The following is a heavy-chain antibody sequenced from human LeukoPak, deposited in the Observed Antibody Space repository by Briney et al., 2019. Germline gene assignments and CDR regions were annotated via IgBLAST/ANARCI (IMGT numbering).Heavy chain of an antibody. J-gene: IGHJ6*03. Sequence: GSLRLSCAASGFTFGSYGMHWVRQAPGKGLEWVAVIFYDASQEYHADSVKGRFTISRDNSKNTLFLQMNSLRAEDTAVYYCARDYCSGGTCYSFNYYYYMDVWGKGTTVTVSS. D-gene: IGHD2-15*01. CDR1: GFTFGSYG. CDR2: IFYDASQE. V-gene: IGHV3-33*01. CDR3: ARDYCSGGTCYSFNYYYYMDV.